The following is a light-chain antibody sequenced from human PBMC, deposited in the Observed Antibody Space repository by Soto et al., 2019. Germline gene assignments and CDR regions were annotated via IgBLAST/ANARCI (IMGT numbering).Light chain of an antibody. CDR3: SSYTSSSTSPYV. CDR2: DVS. Sequence: QSALTQPASVSGSPGQSITISCTGTSIDVGGYNYVSWYQQHPGKAPKLMIYDVSNRPSGVSNRFSGSKSGNTASLTISGLQAEDEADYYCSSYTSSSTSPYVFGTGTKLTVL. J-gene: IGLJ1*01. CDR1: SIDVGGYNY. V-gene: IGLV2-14*01.